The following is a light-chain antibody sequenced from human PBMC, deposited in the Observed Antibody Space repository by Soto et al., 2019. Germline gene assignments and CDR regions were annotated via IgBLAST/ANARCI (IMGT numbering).Light chain of an antibody. V-gene: IGKV3-15*01. CDR2: GAS. Sequence: EIVMTQSPATLSVSPGERATLSCRASQSVSSNLVWYQQKPGQAPRLLIYGASTRATGIPARFSGSGSGTEFTLTISSLQSEAFAVYDCQQYNNWPTFGPGTKVDIK. J-gene: IGKJ3*01. CDR3: QQYNNWPT. CDR1: QSVSSN.